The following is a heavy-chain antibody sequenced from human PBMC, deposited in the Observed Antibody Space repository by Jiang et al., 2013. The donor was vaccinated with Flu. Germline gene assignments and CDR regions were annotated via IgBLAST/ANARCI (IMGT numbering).Heavy chain of an antibody. CDR2: ISYDGSNK. CDR1: GFTFSSYA. V-gene: IGHV3-30-3*01. Sequence: RLSCAASGFTFSSYAMHWVRQAPGKGLEWVAVISYDGSNKYYADSVKGRFTISRDNSKNTLYLQMNSLRAEDTAVYYCARSEAAFDIWGQGTMVTVSS. CDR3: ARSEAAFDI. J-gene: IGHJ3*02.